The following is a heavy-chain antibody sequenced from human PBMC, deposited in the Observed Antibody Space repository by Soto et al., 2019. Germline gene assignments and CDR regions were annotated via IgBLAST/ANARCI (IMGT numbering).Heavy chain of an antibody. CDR1: GFTFGDYS. Sequence: GGSLRLSCTTSGFTFGDYSMSWFRQAPGKGLEWIGFITSEAFGGTTEYAASVKGRFTISRDDAKNIAYLQMNSLKTEDTAVYYCTRAVLLRHFDWCFVYCCPGALFTV. CDR3: TRAVLLRHFDWCFVY. D-gene: IGHD3-9*01. V-gene: IGHV3-49*03. J-gene: IGHJ4*02. CDR2: ITSEAFGGTT.